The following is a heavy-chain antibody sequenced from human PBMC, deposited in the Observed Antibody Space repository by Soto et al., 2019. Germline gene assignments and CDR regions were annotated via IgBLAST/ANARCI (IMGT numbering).Heavy chain of an antibody. V-gene: IGHV4-30-4*01. Sequence: PSETLSLTCTVSGGSISSGDYYWSWLRQPPGKGLEWIGYIYYSGSTYYNPSLKSRVTISVDTSKNQFSLKLSSVTAADTAVYYCAREATIAARLDPWGQGTLVTVSS. CDR3: AREATIAARLDP. CDR1: GGSISSGDYY. D-gene: IGHD6-6*01. CDR2: IYYSGST. J-gene: IGHJ5*02.